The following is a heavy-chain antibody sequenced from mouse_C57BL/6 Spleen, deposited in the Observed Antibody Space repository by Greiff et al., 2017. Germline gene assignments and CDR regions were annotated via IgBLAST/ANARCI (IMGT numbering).Heavy chain of an antibody. J-gene: IGHJ2*01. CDR3: AKDGYSLYYFDY. V-gene: IGHV5-17*01. CDR2: ISSGSSTI. D-gene: IGHD2-3*01. Sequence: EVQLVESGGGLVKPGGSLKLSCAASGFTFSDYGMHWVRQAPEKGLEWVAYISSGSSTIYYADTVKGRFTISRDNAKNTLFLQMTSLRSEDTAMYYCAKDGYSLYYFDYWGQGTTLTVSS. CDR1: GFTFSDYG.